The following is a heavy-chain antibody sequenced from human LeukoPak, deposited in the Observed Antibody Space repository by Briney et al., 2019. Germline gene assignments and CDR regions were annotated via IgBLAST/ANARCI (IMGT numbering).Heavy chain of an antibody. CDR3: AETAPTDY. D-gene: IGHD2-21*02. J-gene: IGHJ4*02. CDR1: GFTFSSYG. Sequence: GRSLRLSCAASGFTFSSYGMHWVRQAPGKGLEWVAAISDDGSNKHYADSVKGRFTISRDNSKNTLYLQMTSLRVEDTAVYLCAETAPTDYWGQGTLVTVSS. CDR2: ISDDGSNK. V-gene: IGHV3-30*18.